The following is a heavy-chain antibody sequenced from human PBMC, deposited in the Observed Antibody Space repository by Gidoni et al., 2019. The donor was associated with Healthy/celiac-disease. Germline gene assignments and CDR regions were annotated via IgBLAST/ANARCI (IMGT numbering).Heavy chain of an antibody. J-gene: IGHJ4*02. Sequence: EVQLVESGGGLVKPGGSLRLSCAASGFTFSSYSMNWVRQAPGKGLEWVSSISSSTSYIYYADSVKGRFTISRDNAKNSLYLQMNSLRAEDTAVYYCARGGAYCGGDCYWTENYFDYWGQGTLVTVSS. CDR1: GFTFSSYS. V-gene: IGHV3-21*01. CDR2: ISSSTSYI. CDR3: ARGGAYCGGDCYWTENYFDY. D-gene: IGHD2-21*02.